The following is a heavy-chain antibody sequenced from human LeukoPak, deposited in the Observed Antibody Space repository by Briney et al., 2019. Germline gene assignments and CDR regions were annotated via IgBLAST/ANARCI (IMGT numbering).Heavy chain of an antibody. J-gene: IGHJ3*02. CDR2: FDPEDGET. CDR1: GYTLTELS. Sequence: GASVKVSCKVSGYTLTELSMHWVRQAPGKGLEWMGGFDPEDGETIYAQKFQGRVTMTEDTSTDTAYMELSSLRSEDTAVYYCARDRPLGSSYSNAFDIWGQGTMVTVSS. CDR3: ARDRPLGSSYSNAFDI. V-gene: IGHV1-24*01. D-gene: IGHD6-13*01.